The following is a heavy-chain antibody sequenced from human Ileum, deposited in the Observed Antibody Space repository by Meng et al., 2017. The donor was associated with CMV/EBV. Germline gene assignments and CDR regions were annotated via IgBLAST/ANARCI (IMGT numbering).Heavy chain of an antibody. J-gene: IGHJ4*02. CDR1: GDSIKNYY. V-gene: IGHV4-4*07. CDR2: ILYSGGT. D-gene: IGHD3-10*01. CDR3: ARAGARGVPIDL. Sequence: QVHQQQPRPRMGNLQATISLTCTVCGDSIKNYYCPWLRLPAGKELDWFGRILYSGGTDDNPSLKSRVTLSIDTSKNQLSLKIYSVTAADTAVYYCARAGARGVPIDLWGQGTLVTVSS.